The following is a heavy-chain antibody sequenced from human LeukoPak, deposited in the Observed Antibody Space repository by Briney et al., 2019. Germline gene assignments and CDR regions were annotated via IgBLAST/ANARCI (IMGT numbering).Heavy chain of an antibody. V-gene: IGHV1-18*04. D-gene: IGHD3-9*01. CDR3: ARSYDILTGPGDFQH. CDR1: GYTFTSYG. Sequence: ASVKVSCKASGYTFTSYGISWVRQAPGQGLEWMGWISAYNGNTNYAQKLQGRVTMTTDTSTSTAYTELRSLRSDDTAVYYCARSYDILTGPGDFQHWGQGTLVTVSS. CDR2: ISAYNGNT. J-gene: IGHJ1*01.